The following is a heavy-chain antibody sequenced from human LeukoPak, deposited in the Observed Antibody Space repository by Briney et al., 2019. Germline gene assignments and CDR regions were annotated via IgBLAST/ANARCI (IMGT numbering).Heavy chain of an antibody. CDR3: AKGTTGTPSDY. D-gene: IGHD1-1*01. V-gene: IGHV3-30*18. J-gene: IGHJ4*02. Sequence: PGGSLRLSCTASGFTFSSLAMHWVRQAPGKGLEWVAVISHDGSNRNYADSVNGRFTISRDKSKNTLFLQMNSLRPEDTAVYYCAKGTTGTPSDYWGQGTLVVVSS. CDR2: ISHDGSNR. CDR1: GFTFSSLA.